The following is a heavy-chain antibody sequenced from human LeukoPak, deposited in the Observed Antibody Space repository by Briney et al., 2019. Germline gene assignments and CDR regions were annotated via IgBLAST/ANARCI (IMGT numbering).Heavy chain of an antibody. CDR2: INPNSGGT. Sequence: ASVKVSCKASGYTFTGYYMHWVRQAPGQGLEWMGWINPNSGGTNYAQKFQGRVTMTRDTSISTAYMELSRLRSDDTAVYYCARVATSADRMRAFDIWGQGTMVTVSS. CDR3: ARVATSADRMRAFDI. D-gene: IGHD1-14*01. V-gene: IGHV1-2*02. J-gene: IGHJ3*02. CDR1: GYTFTGYY.